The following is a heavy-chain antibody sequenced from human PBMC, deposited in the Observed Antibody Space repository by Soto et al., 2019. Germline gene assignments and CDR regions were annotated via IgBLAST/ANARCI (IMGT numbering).Heavy chain of an antibody. CDR3: AKDLTKQYCSSTSCFYGMDV. J-gene: IGHJ6*02. CDR2: ISSSSSYI. V-gene: IGHV3-21*01. CDR1: GFTFSSYS. Sequence: VGSLRLSCAASGFTFSSYSMNWVRQAPGKGLEWVSSISSSSSYIYYADSVKGRFTISRDNAKNSLYLQMNSLRAEDTAVYYCAKDLTKQYCSSTSCFYGMDVWGQGTTVTVSS. D-gene: IGHD2-2*01.